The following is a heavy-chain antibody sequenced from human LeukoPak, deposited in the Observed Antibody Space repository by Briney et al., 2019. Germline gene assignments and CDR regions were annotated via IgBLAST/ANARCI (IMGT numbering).Heavy chain of an antibody. J-gene: IGHJ4*02. V-gene: IGHV3-11*01. Sequence: SGGSLRLSYAASGFTFSDYYMSWIRQAPGKGLEWVSYISSSGSTIYYADSVKGRFTISRDNAKNSLYLQMNSLRAEDTAVYYCARARDLWFGEFYFDYWGQGTLVTVSS. CDR3: ARARDLWFGEFYFDY. D-gene: IGHD3-10*01. CDR1: GFTFSDYY. CDR2: ISSSGSTI.